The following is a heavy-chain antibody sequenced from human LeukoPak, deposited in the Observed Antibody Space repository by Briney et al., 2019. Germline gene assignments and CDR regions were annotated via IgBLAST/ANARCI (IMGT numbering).Heavy chain of an antibody. CDR3: ARTYMTSARFDP. D-gene: IGHD2-21*02. Sequence: SQTLSLTCTVSGGSISCGGYYWSCIRQHPGKGLEWIGYIHYSWSPYYNPSLKSRVTISVDTAKNQCSLKLRYVTAADTAVYYCARTYMTSARFDPWGQGTLVTVS. J-gene: IGHJ5*02. CDR2: IHYSWSP. V-gene: IGHV4-31*03. CDR1: GGSISCGGYY.